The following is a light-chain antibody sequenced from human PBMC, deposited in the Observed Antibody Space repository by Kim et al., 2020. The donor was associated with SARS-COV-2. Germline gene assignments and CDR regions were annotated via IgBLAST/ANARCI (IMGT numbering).Light chain of an antibody. CDR3: QQYNSDSRT. V-gene: IGKV1-5*01. CDR1: QSISTW. CDR2: DAS. J-gene: IGKJ1*01. Sequence: ASVGDRVTITCRASQSISTWLAWYQQKPGKAPKLLIYDASSLESGVPSRFSGSGSGTEFTLTISSLQPDDFATYYCQQYNSDSRTFGQGTKVDIK.